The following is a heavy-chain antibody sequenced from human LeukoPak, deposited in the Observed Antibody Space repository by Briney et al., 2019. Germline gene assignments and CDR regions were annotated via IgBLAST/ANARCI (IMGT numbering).Heavy chain of an antibody. V-gene: IGHV3-7*01. CDR3: ARDFDGPRASDY. J-gene: IGHJ4*02. Sequence: GGSLRLSCAAFGFTFSSYWMSWVRQAPGKGLEWVANIKQDGSEKYYVDSVKGRFTISRDNAKNSLYLQMSSLRAEDSAVYYCARDFDGPRASDYWGQGISVTVSS. CDR2: IKQDGSEK. D-gene: IGHD4-17*01. CDR1: GFTFSSYW.